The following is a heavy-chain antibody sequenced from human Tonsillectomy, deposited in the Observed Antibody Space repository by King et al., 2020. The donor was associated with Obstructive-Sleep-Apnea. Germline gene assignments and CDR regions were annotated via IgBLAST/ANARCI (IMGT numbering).Heavy chain of an antibody. Sequence: QLVQSGAEVKKPGASVKVSCKASGYTFTSYGISWVRQAPGQGLEWMGWISAYNGNTNYAQKLQGRVTMTTDTSTSTAYMELRCLRSDDTAVYYCARVSSSWSNYYYYDGMDVWGQGTTVTVSS. CDR1: GYTFTSYG. CDR3: ARVSSSWSNYYYYDGMDV. CDR2: ISAYNGNT. D-gene: IGHD6-13*01. V-gene: IGHV1-18*01. J-gene: IGHJ6*02.